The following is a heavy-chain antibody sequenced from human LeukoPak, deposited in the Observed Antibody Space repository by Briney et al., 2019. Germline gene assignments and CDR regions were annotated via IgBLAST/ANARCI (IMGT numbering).Heavy chain of an antibody. CDR3: ARLVPGIAAAAGAFDI. CDR1: GYTFTSYD. CDR2: MNPNSGNT. Sequence: ASVKVSRKASGYTFTSYDINSVRQATGQGLEWMGWMNPNSGNTGYAQKFQGRVTMTRNTSISTAYMELSSLRSEDTAVYYCARLVPGIAAAAGAFDIWGQGTMVTVSS. V-gene: IGHV1-8*01. J-gene: IGHJ3*02. D-gene: IGHD6-13*01.